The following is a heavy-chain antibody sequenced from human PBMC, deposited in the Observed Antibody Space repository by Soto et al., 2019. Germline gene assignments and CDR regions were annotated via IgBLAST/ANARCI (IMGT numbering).Heavy chain of an antibody. D-gene: IGHD2-21*02. CDR3: ARGMVVLTALDY. CDR1: GYPFTSYA. J-gene: IGHJ4*02. CDR2: INAGNGNT. Sequence: QVQLVQSGAEEKKPGASVKVSFKASGYPFTSYARHWVRQAPGQRLEWMGWINAGNGNTKYSQKFQGRVTITRDTYASTVYMELSSMRSEDTAVYYCARGMVVLTALDYWGQVTLVTVAS. V-gene: IGHV1-3*05.